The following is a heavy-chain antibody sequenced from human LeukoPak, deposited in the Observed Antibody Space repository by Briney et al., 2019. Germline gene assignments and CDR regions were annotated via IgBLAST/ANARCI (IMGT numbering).Heavy chain of an antibody. CDR3: ARANALYCSSTSCLFDY. V-gene: IGHV1-2*02. J-gene: IGHJ4*02. Sequence: ASVKVSCKASGYTFADYYIHWVRQAPGQGLEWMAWINPNSGGTYYAQNFHDRITLTRDTSISTAYMELSRLRSDDTAIYYCARANALYCSSTSCLFDYWGQGTLVTVSS. CDR1: GYTFADYY. D-gene: IGHD2-2*01. CDR2: INPNSGGT.